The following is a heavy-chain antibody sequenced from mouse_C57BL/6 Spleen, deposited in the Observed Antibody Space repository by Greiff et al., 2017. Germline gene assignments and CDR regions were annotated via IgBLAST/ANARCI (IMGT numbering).Heavy chain of an antibody. Sequence: VQLQQSGPELVKPGASVKLSCKASGYTFTSYDINWVKQRPGQGLEWIGWIYPRDGSTKYNEKFKGKATLTVEPSSSTAYMELHSLTSEDSAVYFCARSSDDGYYVYYAMDYWGQGTSVTVSS. CDR3: ARSSDDGYYVYYAMDY. J-gene: IGHJ4*01. CDR1: GYTFTSYD. D-gene: IGHD2-3*01. CDR2: IYPRDGST. V-gene: IGHV1-85*01.